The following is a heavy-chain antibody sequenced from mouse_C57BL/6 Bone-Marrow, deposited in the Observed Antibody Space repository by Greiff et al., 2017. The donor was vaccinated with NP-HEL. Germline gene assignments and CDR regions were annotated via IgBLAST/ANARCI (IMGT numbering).Heavy chain of an antibody. CDR1: GFNIKDDY. CDR2: IDPENGDT. V-gene: IGHV14-4*01. Sequence: EVKLLESGAELVRPGASVKLFCTASGFNIKDDYMHWVKQRPEQGLEWIGWIDPENGDTEYASKFQGKATITADTSSNTAYLQLSSLTSEDTAVYYCTATEFDYWGQGTTLTVSS. CDR3: TATEFDY. D-gene: IGHD6-1*01. J-gene: IGHJ2*01.